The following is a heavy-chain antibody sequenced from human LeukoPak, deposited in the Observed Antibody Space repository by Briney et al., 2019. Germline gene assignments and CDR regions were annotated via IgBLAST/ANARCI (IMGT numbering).Heavy chain of an antibody. Sequence: GGSLRLSCSASGFTFSTSAMHWVRQAPGKGLEYVSAISSNGGSTYYADSVKGRYTISRDNSKNTLHLQMSSLRAEDTAVYYCVGVRWFGGSNWFDPWGQGTLVTVSS. CDR2: ISSNGGST. D-gene: IGHD3-10*01. J-gene: IGHJ5*02. CDR3: VGVRWFGGSNWFDP. CDR1: GFTFSTSA. V-gene: IGHV3-64D*09.